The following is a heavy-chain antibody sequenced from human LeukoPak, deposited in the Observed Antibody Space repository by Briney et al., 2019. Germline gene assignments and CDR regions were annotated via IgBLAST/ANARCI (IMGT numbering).Heavy chain of an antibody. CDR2: IYYSGST. D-gene: IGHD2-2*01. V-gene: IGHV4-39*01. CDR1: DDSISSTIYY. J-gene: IGHJ5*02. CDR3: ARRPTNSPFDP. Sequence: SETLSLTCSVSDDSISSTIYYWGWFRQPPGKGLEWIEHIYYSGSTLYNTSLKSRVTMSIDTSKKQVSLKLSSVTAADTAVYYCARRPTNSPFDPWGQGTLVTVSS.